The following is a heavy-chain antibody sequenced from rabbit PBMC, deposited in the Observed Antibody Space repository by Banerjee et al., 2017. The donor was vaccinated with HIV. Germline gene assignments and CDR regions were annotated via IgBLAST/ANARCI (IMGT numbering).Heavy chain of an antibody. CDR2: INTSSGNT. D-gene: IGHD2-1*01. J-gene: IGHJ4*01. Sequence: QEQLKETGGGLVQPGESLTLTCTASGFSFSNKYVMCWVRQAPGKGLEWIACINTSSGNTVYASWAKGRFTISKASWTTVTLQMTSLTAADTASYFCARDRYDDVRGDYFDLWGQGTLVTVS. V-gene: IGHV1S45*01. CDR1: GFSFSNKYV. CDR3: ARDRYDDVRGDYFDL.